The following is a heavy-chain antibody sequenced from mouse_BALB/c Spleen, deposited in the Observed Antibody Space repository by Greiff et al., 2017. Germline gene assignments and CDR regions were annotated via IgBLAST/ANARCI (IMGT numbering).Heavy chain of an antibody. CDR1: GFSLTSYD. V-gene: IGHV2-9-2*01. CDR2: IWTGGGT. CDR3: VRDQDYFDY. J-gene: IGHJ2*01. Sequence: VQGVESGPGLVAPSQSLSITCTVSGFSLTSYDISWIRQPPGKGLEWLGVIWTGGGTNYNSAFMSRLSISKDNSKSQVFLKMNSLQTDDTAIYYCVRDQDYFDYWGQGTTLTVSS. D-gene: IGHD3-2*02.